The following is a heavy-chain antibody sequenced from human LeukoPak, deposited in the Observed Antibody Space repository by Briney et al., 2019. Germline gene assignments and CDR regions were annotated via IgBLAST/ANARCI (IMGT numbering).Heavy chain of an antibody. D-gene: IGHD2-2*02. CDR3: ARDMRVPAAIRGYYYGMDV. CDR1: GFTFSSYE. Sequence: GGSLRLSCAASGFTFSSYEMNWVRQAPGKGLEWVSYISSSGSTIYYADSVKGRFTISRDNAKNSLYLQMNSLGAEDTAVYYCARDMRVPAAIRGYYYGMDVWGQGTTVTVSS. V-gene: IGHV3-48*03. J-gene: IGHJ6*02. CDR2: ISSSGSTI.